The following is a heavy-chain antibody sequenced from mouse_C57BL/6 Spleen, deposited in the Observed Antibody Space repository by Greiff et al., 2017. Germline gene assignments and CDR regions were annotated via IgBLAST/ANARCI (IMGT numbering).Heavy chain of an antibody. CDR1: GYTFTGYW. V-gene: IGHV1-9*01. J-gene: IGHJ4*01. CDR2: ILPGSGST. CDR3: ARSLYYYGSSPYYAMDY. Sequence: VQLQQSGAELMKPGASVKLSCKATGYTFTGYWIEWVKQRPGHGLEWIGEILPGSGSTNYNEKFKGKATFTADTSSNTVYMQLSSLTTEDSAIYYCARSLYYYGSSPYYAMDYWGQGTSVTVSS. D-gene: IGHD1-1*01.